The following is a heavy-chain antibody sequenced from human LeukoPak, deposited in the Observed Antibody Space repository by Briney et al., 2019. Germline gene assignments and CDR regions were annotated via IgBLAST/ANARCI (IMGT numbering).Heavy chain of an antibody. Sequence: ASVKVSCKASGYTFTGYYMHWVRQAPGLGLEWMGWINPNSGGTNYAQKFQGRVTMTRDTSISTAYMELSRLRSDDTAVYYCASRASSVTTRGWYFDLWGRGTLVTVSS. CDR3: ASRASSVTTRGWYFDL. D-gene: IGHD4-17*01. V-gene: IGHV1-2*02. CDR1: GYTFTGYY. CDR2: INPNSGGT. J-gene: IGHJ2*01.